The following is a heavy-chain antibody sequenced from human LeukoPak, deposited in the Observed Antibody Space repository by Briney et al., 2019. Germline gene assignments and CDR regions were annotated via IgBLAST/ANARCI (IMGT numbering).Heavy chain of an antibody. CDR3: AGGCRHGYGDKHWFDP. V-gene: IGHV4-34*01. CDR2: INHSGST. J-gene: IGHJ5*02. CDR1: GGSFSGSY. Sequence: SETLSLTCAVYGGSFSGSYWSWIRQPPGKGLEWIGEINHSGSTNYNPSLKSRVTISVDTSKNQFSLKLSSVTAADTAVYYCAGGCRHGYGDKHWFDPRGQGTLVTVPS. D-gene: IGHD5-12*01.